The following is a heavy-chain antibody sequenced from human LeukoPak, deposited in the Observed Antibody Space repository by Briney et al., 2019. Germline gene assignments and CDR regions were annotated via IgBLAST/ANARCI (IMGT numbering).Heavy chain of an antibody. CDR1: GDSISSSSYY. J-gene: IGHJ6*03. V-gene: IGHV4-39*07. CDR2: IHYSGST. Sequence: SETLSLTCTVSGDSISSSSYYWAWIRQPPGTGLEWLGSIHYSGSTNYNPSLKSRVTISVDTSKNQFSLKLSSVTAADTAVYYCARVTFEQQWLEMHYYYYRDVGGKGTTVTVSS. CDR3: ARVTFEQQWLEMHYYYYRDV. D-gene: IGHD6-19*01.